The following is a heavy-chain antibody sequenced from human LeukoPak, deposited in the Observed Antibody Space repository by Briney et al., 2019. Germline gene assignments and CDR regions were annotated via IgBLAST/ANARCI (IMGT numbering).Heavy chain of an antibody. V-gene: IGHV3-11*01. D-gene: IGHD3-10*01. Sequence: GGSLRLSCAASGFSVSSNYMSWVRQAPGKGLECVSYISSRGTTIYYADSVKGRFTISRDNAKNSLYLQMSSLRAEDTAVYYCARVYYGSGSPRHFDYWGQGTLVTVSS. CDR1: GFSVSSNY. CDR3: ARVYYGSGSPRHFDY. J-gene: IGHJ4*02. CDR2: ISSRGTTI.